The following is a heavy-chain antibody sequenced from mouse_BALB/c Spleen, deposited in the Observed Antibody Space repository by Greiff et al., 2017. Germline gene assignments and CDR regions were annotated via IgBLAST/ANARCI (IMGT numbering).Heavy chain of an antibody. Sequence: EVQLVESGGGLVKPGGSLKLSCAASGFTFSSYAMSWVRQSPEKRLEWVAEISSGGSYTYYPDTVTGRFTISRDNAKITLYLEMSSLRSEYTAMYYCASVTTVVSYYAMDYWGQGTSVTVSS. V-gene: IGHV5-9-4*01. CDR2: ISSGGSYT. D-gene: IGHD1-1*01. J-gene: IGHJ4*01. CDR3: ASVTTVVSYYAMDY. CDR1: GFTFSSYA.